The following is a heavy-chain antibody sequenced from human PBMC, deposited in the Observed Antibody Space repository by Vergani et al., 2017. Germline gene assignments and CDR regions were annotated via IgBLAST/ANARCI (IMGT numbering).Heavy chain of an antibody. Sequence: EVQLLESGGGLVQPGGSLRLSCAASGFTFSSYAMSWVRQAPGKGLEWVSAISGSGGSTYYADSVKGRFTISSDNSKNTLYLQMNSLRAEDTAVYYCAKHIVVVVAATLDYWGQGTLVTVSS. V-gene: IGHV3-23*01. CDR1: GFTFSSYA. CDR3: AKHIVVVVAATLDY. CDR2: ISGSGGST. J-gene: IGHJ4*02. D-gene: IGHD2-15*01.